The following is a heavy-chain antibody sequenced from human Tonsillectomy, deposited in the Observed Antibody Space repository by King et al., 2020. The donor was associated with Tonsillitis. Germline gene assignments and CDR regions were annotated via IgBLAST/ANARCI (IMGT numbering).Heavy chain of an antibody. D-gene: IGHD3-9*01. CDR3: ARITPADYDILTGYPLEFDY. Sequence: FTLKESGPVLVKPTETLTLTCTVSGFSLSNARMGVSWIRQPPGKALEWLAHIFSNDEKSYSTSLKSRITISKDTSKSQVVLTMTNMDPVDTATYYCARITPADYDILTGYPLEFDYWGQGTLVTVSS. CDR1: GFSLSNARMG. CDR2: IFSNDEK. V-gene: IGHV2-26*01. J-gene: IGHJ4*02.